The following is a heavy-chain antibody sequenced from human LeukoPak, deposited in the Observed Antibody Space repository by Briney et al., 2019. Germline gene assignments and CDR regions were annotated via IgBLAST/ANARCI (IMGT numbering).Heavy chain of an antibody. CDR2: ISGSGGST. D-gene: IGHD1-26*01. J-gene: IGHJ2*01. Sequence: GGSLRLSCAASGFTFSSYAMSWVRQAPGKGLEWVSAISGSGGSTYYADSVKGRFTISRDNSKNTLYLQLNGLRAEDTAVYYCAKDLSGPGWYFDLWGRGTLVTVSS. V-gene: IGHV3-23*01. CDR3: AKDLSGPGWYFDL. CDR1: GFTFSSYA.